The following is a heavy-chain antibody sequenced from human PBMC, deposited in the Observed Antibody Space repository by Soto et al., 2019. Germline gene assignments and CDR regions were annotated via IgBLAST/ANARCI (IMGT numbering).Heavy chain of an antibody. V-gene: IGHV4-31*03. CDR3: ARDMKFENDGGYYYCGMDV. J-gene: IGHJ6*02. CDR2: IYYSGTT. D-gene: IGHD1-1*01. Sequence: QVQLQESGPGLVKPSQTLSLTCTVSGGSISSGPNYWSWIRQHPGEGLDWIGYIYYSGTTYYNPSLKSRVTISLDTSKNQFSLNVNSVTAADTAVYYCARDMKFENDGGYYYCGMDVWGQGTTVTVSS. CDR1: GGSISSGPNY.